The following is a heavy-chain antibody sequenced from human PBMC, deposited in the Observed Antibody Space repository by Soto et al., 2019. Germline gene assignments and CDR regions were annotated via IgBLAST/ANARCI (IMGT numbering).Heavy chain of an antibody. CDR3: ARVTFQVDGLGYYYYYGMDV. Sequence: PSETLSLTCTVSGGSISSSSYYWGWIRQPPGKGLEWIGSIYYSGSTYYNPSLKSRVTISVDTSKNQFSLKLSSVTAADTAVYYCARVTFQVDGLGYYYYYGMDVWGQGTTVTVSS. CDR2: IYYSGST. V-gene: IGHV4-39*01. D-gene: IGHD3-16*01. CDR1: GGSISSSSYY. J-gene: IGHJ6*02.